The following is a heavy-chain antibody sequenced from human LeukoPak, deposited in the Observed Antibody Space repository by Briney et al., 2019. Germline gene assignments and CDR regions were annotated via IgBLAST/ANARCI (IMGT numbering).Heavy chain of an antibody. V-gene: IGHV4-59*01. CDR3: ARGLPTNNWFDP. Sequence: PSETLSLTCTVSGGSISSYYWSWLRQPPGKRLEWIGYIYYSESTNYNLSLKSRVTISVDTSKNQFSLKLSSVTAADTAVYYCARGLPTNNWFDPWGQGTLVTVSS. CDR2: IYYSEST. J-gene: IGHJ5*02. CDR1: GGSISSYY. D-gene: IGHD4/OR15-4a*01.